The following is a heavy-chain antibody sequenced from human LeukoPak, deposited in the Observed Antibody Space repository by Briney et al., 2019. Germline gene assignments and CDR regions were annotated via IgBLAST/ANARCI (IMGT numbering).Heavy chain of an antibody. D-gene: IGHD2-21*02. J-gene: IGHJ3*02. CDR1: GGSISSSSYY. CDR3: ARGVVTAMKDAFDI. CDR2: IYYSGST. Sequence: PSETLSLTCTVSGGSISSSSYYWGWLRQPPGKGLEWIGSIYYSGSTYYNPSLKSRVTISVDTSKNQFSLKLSSVTAADTAVYYCARGVVTAMKDAFDIWGQGTMVTVSS. V-gene: IGHV4-39*07.